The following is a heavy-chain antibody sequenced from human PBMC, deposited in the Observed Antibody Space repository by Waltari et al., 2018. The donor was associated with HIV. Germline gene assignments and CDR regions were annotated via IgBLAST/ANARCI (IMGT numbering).Heavy chain of an antibody. CDR2: ISAYNGNK. Sequence: QVQLVQSGAEVKKPGASVKVSCKASGYTFTSYGISWVRQAPGQGLEWMGWISAYNGNKNYAQKLQGRVTMTTDTSTSTAYMELRSLRSDDTAVYYCASKAYCSSTRCHSLGAFYIWGQGTMVTVSS. CDR1: GYTFTSYG. CDR3: ASKAYCSSTRCHSLGAFYI. D-gene: IGHD2-2*01. J-gene: IGHJ3*02. V-gene: IGHV1-18*01.